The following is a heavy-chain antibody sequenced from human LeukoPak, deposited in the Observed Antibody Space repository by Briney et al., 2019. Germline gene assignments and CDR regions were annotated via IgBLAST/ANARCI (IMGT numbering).Heavy chain of an antibody. V-gene: IGHV3-23*01. CDR3: ARGGAGYYFDY. D-gene: IGHD5-24*01. CDR1: GFTFSSYA. J-gene: IGHJ4*02. Sequence: GGSLRLSCAASGFTFSSYAMSWVRQAPGKGLEWVSAISGSGGSTYYADSVKGRFTISRDNAKNSLYLQMNSLRAEDTAVYYCARGGAGYYFDYWGQGTLVTVSS. CDR2: ISGSGGST.